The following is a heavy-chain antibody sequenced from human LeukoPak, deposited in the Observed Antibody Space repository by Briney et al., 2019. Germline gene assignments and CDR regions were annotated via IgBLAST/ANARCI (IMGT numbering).Heavy chain of an antibody. CDR1: GFTFSRYA. D-gene: IGHD3-22*01. CDR2: ISGTGGST. Sequence: GGSLRLSCAASGFTFSRYAMSGVRQAPGKGLEWVSAISGTGGSTYYADSVKGRFTISRDNSKNTLYLQMNSLRAEDTAVYYCAKTEAYYFDSSGNPYYFDYWGQGTLVTISS. CDR3: AKTEAYYFDSSGNPYYFDY. J-gene: IGHJ4*02. V-gene: IGHV3-23*01.